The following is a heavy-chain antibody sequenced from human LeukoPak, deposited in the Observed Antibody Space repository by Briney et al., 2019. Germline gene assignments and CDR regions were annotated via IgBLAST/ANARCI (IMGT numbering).Heavy chain of an antibody. Sequence: ASVKVSCKVSGYTLTELSMHWVRQAPGKGLEWMGGFDPEDGETIYAQKFQGRVTMTEDTSTDTAYMELSSLRSEDTAVYYCATDLMRVDSGAFDIWGQGTMVTVSS. CDR3: ATDLMRVDSGAFDI. D-gene: IGHD1-26*01. CDR2: FDPEDGET. CDR1: GYTLTELS. V-gene: IGHV1-24*01. J-gene: IGHJ3*02.